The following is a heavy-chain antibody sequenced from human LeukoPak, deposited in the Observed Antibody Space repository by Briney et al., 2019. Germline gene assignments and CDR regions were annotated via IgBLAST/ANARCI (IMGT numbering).Heavy chain of an antibody. Sequence: GASVKVSYKASGYTFTSYGISWVRQAPGQGLEWMGWISAYNGNTNYAQKLQGRVTMTTDTSTSTAYMELRSLRSDDTAVYYCARDCSSTSCIGTFQHWGQGTLVTVSS. CDR3: ARDCSSTSCIGTFQH. CDR2: ISAYNGNT. V-gene: IGHV1-18*01. CDR1: GYTFTSYG. D-gene: IGHD2-2*01. J-gene: IGHJ1*01.